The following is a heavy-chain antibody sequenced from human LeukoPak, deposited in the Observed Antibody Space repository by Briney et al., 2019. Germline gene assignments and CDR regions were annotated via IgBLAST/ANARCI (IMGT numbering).Heavy chain of an antibody. J-gene: IGHJ4*02. CDR3: APKVVGSTPFDY. Sequence: GGSLRLSCAAAGFTFSSYAMSWVRQAPGKGLEWVSRISGGGGSTNYADSVKGRFTISRDNSKNTLYLQMNRLRAEDTAVYYCAPKVVGSTPFDYWGQGTLVTVSS. V-gene: IGHV3-23*01. CDR2: ISGGGGST. D-gene: IGHD2-15*01. CDR1: GFTFSSYA.